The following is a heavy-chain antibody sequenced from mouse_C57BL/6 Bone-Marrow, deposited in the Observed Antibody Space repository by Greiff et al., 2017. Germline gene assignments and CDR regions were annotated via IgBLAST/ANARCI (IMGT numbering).Heavy chain of an antibody. Sequence: VQLQQSGPELVKPGASVKISCKASGYSFTSYYIHWVKQRPGQGLAWIGWIYPGSGNTKYNEKFKGKATLTADTSSSTAYMQLSSLTSEDSAVYYCAREGATVAHMDYWGQGTSVTVAS. D-gene: IGHD1-1*01. CDR3: AREGATVAHMDY. CDR1: GYSFTSYY. CDR2: IYPGSGNT. V-gene: IGHV1-66*01. J-gene: IGHJ4*01.